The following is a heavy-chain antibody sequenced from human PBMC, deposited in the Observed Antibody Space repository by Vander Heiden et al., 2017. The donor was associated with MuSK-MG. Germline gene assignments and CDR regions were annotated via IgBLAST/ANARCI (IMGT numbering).Heavy chain of an antibody. CDR3: AKVVRDYGDYVGAFDI. CDR1: GLTFSNSA. Sequence: EVQLLESGGGLVQPGGSLRLSCAASGLTFSNSAMSWVRQAPGKGLEWVSGISGGGGTTYYADSVKGRFTTSRDNSKNTLYLRMNSLRAEDTAVYYCAKVVRDYGDYVGAFDIWGQGTMVTVSS. V-gene: IGHV3-23*01. J-gene: IGHJ3*02. D-gene: IGHD4-17*01. CDR2: ISGGGGTT.